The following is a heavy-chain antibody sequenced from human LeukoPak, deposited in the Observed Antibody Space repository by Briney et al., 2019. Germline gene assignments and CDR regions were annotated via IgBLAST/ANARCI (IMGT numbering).Heavy chain of an antibody. D-gene: IGHD5-24*01. CDR1: GYSFTSHY. J-gene: IGHJ4*02. V-gene: IGHV1-46*01. CDR3: AREARDGYNPNFY. CDR2: INPSGGST. Sequence: ASVKASCKASGYSFTSHYMHWVRQAPGQGLEWMGIINPSGGSTSYAQKFQGRVTITADKSTSTAYMELSSLRSEDTAVYYCAREARDGYNPNFYWGQGTLVTVSS.